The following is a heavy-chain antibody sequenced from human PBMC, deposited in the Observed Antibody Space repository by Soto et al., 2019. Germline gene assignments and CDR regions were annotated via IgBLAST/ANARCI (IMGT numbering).Heavy chain of an antibody. CDR1: GGSISGGGYY. Sequence: QMQLQESGPGLVKPSQTLSLTCTVSGGSISGGGYYWSWIRQHPEKGLEWIGHISYSVRTYYNPSLKSRVAISVDTSKNHFSLRLSSVTAADTAVYYCARGLRDISFLLGCYFDLWGRGTLVTVSS. CDR3: ARGLRDISFLLGCYFDL. J-gene: IGHJ2*01. D-gene: IGHD3-16*02. CDR2: ISYSVRT. V-gene: IGHV4-31*03.